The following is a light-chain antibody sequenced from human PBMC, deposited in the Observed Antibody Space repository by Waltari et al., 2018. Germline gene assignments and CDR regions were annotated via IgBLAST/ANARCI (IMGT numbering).Light chain of an antibody. CDR1: TSDAGSFDL. CDR2: EVF. J-gene: IGLJ1*01. V-gene: IGLV2-23*02. CDR3: CSYAGRGTYV. Sequence: QSALTQPASVSGTPGQSITIPSSGTTSDAGSFDLFSWYQQHPGEAPKLLICEVFKRPPDTSSRFSGAKSGSTASLTISGLQPEDEADYYCCSYAGRGTYVFGSGTKVTVL.